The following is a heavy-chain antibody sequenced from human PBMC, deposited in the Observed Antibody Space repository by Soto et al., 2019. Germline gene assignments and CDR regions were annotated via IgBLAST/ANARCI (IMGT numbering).Heavy chain of an antibody. CDR3: ARWLYCSGGSCYGPSDY. D-gene: IGHD2-15*01. Sequence: GASVKVSCKASGYTFTGYYMHWVRQAPGQGLAWMGWINPNRGGTNYAQKFQGRVTMTRDTSISTAYMELSRLRSDDTAVYYCARWLYCSGGSCYGPSDYWGQGTLVTVSS. V-gene: IGHV1-2*02. CDR1: GYTFTGYY. CDR2: INPNRGGT. J-gene: IGHJ4*02.